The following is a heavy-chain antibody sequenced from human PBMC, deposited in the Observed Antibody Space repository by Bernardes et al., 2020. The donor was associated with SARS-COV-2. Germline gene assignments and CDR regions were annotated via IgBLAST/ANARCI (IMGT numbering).Heavy chain of an antibody. CDR3: ARDPEGGSDS. V-gene: IGHV3-74*01. D-gene: IGHD3-16*01. CDR1: GFTFTNYW. J-gene: IGHJ4*02. Sequence: GGSLRLSCAASGFTFTNYWMHWVRQAPGEGLVWLSRVSGDGKSTFYADSVKGRFAISRDNAKNTLFLQMNSLRVDDTAVYFCARDPEGGSDSWDRGTLVTVSS. CDR2: VSGDGKST.